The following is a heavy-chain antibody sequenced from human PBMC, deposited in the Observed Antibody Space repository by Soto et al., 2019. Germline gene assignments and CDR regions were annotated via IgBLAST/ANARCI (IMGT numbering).Heavy chain of an antibody. CDR2: TYYSGST. J-gene: IGHJ5*02. CDR3: ARHYSSGSRNWFDP. CDR1: GGSINSSSYF. Sequence: SETLSLTCSVSGGSINSSSYFWGWVRQPPGKGLEWIGSTYYSGSTYYNPSLRSRVTISVDTSKNQFSLKLSSVTAADTAVFYCARHYSSGSRNWFDPWGQGTLVTVSS. D-gene: IGHD6-19*01. V-gene: IGHV4-39*01.